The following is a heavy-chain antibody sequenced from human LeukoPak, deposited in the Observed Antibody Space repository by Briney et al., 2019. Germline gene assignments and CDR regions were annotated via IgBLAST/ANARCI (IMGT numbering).Heavy chain of an antibody. V-gene: IGHV1-69*05. CDR2: IIAIFGTA. CDR1: GGTFISYA. D-gene: IGHD3-22*01. CDR3: AGGDHYDSSGYWVPFDY. J-gene: IGHJ4*02. Sequence: ASVKVSCKASGGTFISYAISWVRQAPGEGREWMGGIIAIFGTANYAQKFQGRVTLTTDESTSTAYMELSSLRSEDTAVYYCAGGDHYDSSGYWVPFDYWGQGTLVTVSS.